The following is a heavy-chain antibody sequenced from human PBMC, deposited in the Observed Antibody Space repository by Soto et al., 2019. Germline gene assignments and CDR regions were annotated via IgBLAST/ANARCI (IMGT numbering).Heavy chain of an antibody. D-gene: IGHD3-9*01. CDR2: ITGGGDNT. J-gene: IGHJ4*02. V-gene: IGHV3-23*01. CDR1: GFTFTSYA. Sequence: EVQLLESGGDLVQPGGSLRLSCAASGFTFTSYAMSWIRQAPGKGLEWVSAITGGGDNTYYADSVKGRFTISRDNSKNRLYLQMNSLRSEDAAFFYCTQDGGSRDWLTVNWVQGTLVTVSS. CDR3: TQDGGSRDWLTVN.